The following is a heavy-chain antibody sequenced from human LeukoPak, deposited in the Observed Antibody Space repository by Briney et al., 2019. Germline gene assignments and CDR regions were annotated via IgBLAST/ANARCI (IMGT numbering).Heavy chain of an antibody. V-gene: IGHV3-7*03. CDR3: ARERGGSAGTPVGY. D-gene: IGHD6-19*01. Sequence: PGGSLRLSCAASGFTFSSYWMSWVRQAPGKGLEWVANIKQDGSEKYYVDSVKGRFTISRDNAKNSLYLQMNSLRAEDTAVYYCARERGGSAGTPVGYWGQGTLVTVSS. CDR2: IKQDGSEK. CDR1: GFTFSSYW. J-gene: IGHJ4*02.